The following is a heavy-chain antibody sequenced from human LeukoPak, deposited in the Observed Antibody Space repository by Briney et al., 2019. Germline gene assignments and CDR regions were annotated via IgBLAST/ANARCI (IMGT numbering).Heavy chain of an antibody. V-gene: IGHV3-7*01. D-gene: IGHD6-19*01. Sequence: GESLRLSCAASGFTFSAYWMTWVRQAPGKGLEWVANINEGGNVKFYVDSVKGRFIISRDNTNISLYLHMYSLSAEDTAVYYCARVGKNGWDFDHWGQGTLVTVSS. CDR2: INEGGNVK. CDR3: ARVGKNGWDFDH. CDR1: GFTFSAYW. J-gene: IGHJ4*02.